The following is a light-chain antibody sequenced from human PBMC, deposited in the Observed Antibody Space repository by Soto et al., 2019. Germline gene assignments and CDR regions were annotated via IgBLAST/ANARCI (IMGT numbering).Light chain of an antibody. CDR3: QQYNNWPRGA. CDR2: GAS. J-gene: IGKJ1*01. CDR1: QSVSTN. Sequence: EIVVTQSPGTLSVSPGERATLSCRASQSVSTNLAWYQQKPGQAPRLLIYGASTRATGIPARFSGSGSGTEFTLTISSLQSEDFAVYYCQQYNNWPRGAFGQGTKVEIK. V-gene: IGKV3-15*01.